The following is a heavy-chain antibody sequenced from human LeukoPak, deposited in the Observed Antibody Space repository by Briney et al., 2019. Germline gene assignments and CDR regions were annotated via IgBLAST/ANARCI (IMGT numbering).Heavy chain of an antibody. D-gene: IGHD3-10*01. CDR1: GFTFSTYS. CDR3: VKAVAGSFDY. CDR2: VTNNGGST. J-gene: IGHJ4*02. V-gene: IGHV3-64D*06. Sequence: GGSLRLSCSASGFTFSTYSMHWVRQAPGKGLEYVSSVTNNGGSTYYADSVKGRFTISRDNSKNALNLQMSSLRTEDTAVYLCVKAVAGSFDYWARERWSPSPQ.